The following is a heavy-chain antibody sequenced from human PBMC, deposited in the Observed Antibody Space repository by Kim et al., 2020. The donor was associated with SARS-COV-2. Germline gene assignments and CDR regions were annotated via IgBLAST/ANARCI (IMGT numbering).Heavy chain of an antibody. J-gene: IGHJ4*02. CDR2: SGST. V-gene: IGHV4-61*03. Sequence: SGSTNYNPSLKRRVTRSVDTSKNHFSLKLSSVTAADTAVYYCARGQLWFDYWGQGTLVTVSS. CDR3: ARGQLWFDY. D-gene: IGHD5-18*01.